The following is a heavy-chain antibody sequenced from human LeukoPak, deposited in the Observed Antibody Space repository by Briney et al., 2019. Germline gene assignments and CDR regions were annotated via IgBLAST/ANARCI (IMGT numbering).Heavy chain of an antibody. Sequence: GESLRISCKVSGYSFPSYWTTWVRQVPGKGLEWMGRIAPSDSYTNYNPSFEGHVTMSVEKSITTVYLQWSSLKASDTAMYYCVRQPPGVYDTTQNWFDPWGQGTLVTVSS. CDR2: IAPSDSYT. CDR1: GYSFPSYW. CDR3: VRQPPGVYDTTQNWFDP. D-gene: IGHD3-22*01. V-gene: IGHV5-10-1*01. J-gene: IGHJ5*02.